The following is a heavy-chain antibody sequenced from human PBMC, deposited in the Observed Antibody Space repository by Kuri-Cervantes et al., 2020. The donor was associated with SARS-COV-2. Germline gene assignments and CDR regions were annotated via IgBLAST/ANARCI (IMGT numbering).Heavy chain of an antibody. J-gene: IGHJ4*02. CDR3: AALDY. V-gene: IGHV3-23*01. D-gene: IGHD6-6*01. Sequence: LSLTCAVYGGSFSGYYWSWVRQAPGKGLEWVSAISGSGGSTYYADSVKGRFTISRDNSKNTLYLQMNSLRAEDTAVYYCAALDYWGQGTLVTVSS. CDR1: GGSFSGYY. CDR2: ISGSGGST.